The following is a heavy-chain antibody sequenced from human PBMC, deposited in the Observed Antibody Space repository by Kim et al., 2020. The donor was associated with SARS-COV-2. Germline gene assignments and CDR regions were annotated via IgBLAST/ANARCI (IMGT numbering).Heavy chain of an antibody. Sequence: GGSLRLSCIASGFISSNFAMSWGRQAPGKGLEWVSGISGSGSSTYYTDSVKGRFTISRDNSKNTVYLQMNSLRAEDTAVYYCAKDRTTGSSPHGYWGQGTLVTVSS. CDR2: ISGSGSST. V-gene: IGHV3-23*01. J-gene: IGHJ4*02. CDR3: AKDRTTGSSPHGY. CDR1: GFISSNFA.